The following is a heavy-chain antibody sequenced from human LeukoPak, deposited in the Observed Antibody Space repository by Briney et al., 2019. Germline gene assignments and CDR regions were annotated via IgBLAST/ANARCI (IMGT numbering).Heavy chain of an antibody. CDR1: GFSFSTYG. Sequence: GGSPRLSCTASGFSFSTYGMSWVRQAPGKGLEWVSGISANGDSTYYADSVRGRFTISRDNSKETLFLQVDSVRAEDTAIYYCAKDRGYWGQGTLVTVSS. V-gene: IGHV3-23*01. CDR3: AKDRGY. J-gene: IGHJ4*02. CDR2: ISANGDST.